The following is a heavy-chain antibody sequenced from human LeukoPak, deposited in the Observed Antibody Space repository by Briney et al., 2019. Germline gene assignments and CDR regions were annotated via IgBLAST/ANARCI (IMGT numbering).Heavy chain of an antibody. V-gene: IGHV3-11*04. CDR2: ISSSGSTI. J-gene: IGHJ4*02. CDR1: GFTFSDCY. Sequence: GGSLRLSCAASGFTFSDCYMSWIRQAPGKGLEWVSYISSSGSTIYYADSVKGRFTISRDNAKNSLYLQMNSLRAEDTAVYYCAREPSLVGATDDYWGQGTLVTVSS. D-gene: IGHD1-26*01. CDR3: AREPSLVGATDDY.